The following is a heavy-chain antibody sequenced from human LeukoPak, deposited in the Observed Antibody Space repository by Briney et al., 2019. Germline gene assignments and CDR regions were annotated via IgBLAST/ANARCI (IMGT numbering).Heavy chain of an antibody. CDR2: IYHSGST. V-gene: IGHV4-59*12. CDR3: ARTPQGDNYFDY. J-gene: IGHJ4*02. D-gene: IGHD3-9*01. Sequence: PSETLSLTCTVSGGSISSYYWSWIRQPPGKGLEWIGYIYHSGSTYYNPSLKSRVTISVDRSKNQFSLKLSSVTAADTAVFYCARTPQGDNYFDYWGQGHLVTVSS. CDR1: GGSISSYY.